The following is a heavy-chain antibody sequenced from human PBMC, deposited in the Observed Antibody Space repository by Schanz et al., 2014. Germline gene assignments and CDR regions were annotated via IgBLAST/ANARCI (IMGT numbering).Heavy chain of an antibody. CDR2: ISGSGAST. J-gene: IGHJ4*02. CDR1: GVTFSSYA. CDR3: AYYDVLTGFDY. D-gene: IGHD3-9*01. Sequence: VQLVQSGAEVKKPGSSVKVSCKASGVTFSSYAMSWVRQASGKGLEWVSAISGSGASTYYADSVKGRFTISRDNSNNTLYLQINNLRAEDTAVYYCAYYDVLTGFDYWGQGTQVTVSS. V-gene: IGHV3-23*04.